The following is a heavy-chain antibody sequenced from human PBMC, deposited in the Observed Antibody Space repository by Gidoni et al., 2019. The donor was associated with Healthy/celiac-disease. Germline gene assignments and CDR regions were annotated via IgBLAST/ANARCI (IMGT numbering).Heavy chain of an antibody. CDR3: AKGDYDFWSGYYYYGMDV. V-gene: IGHV3-23*01. CDR2: ISGSGGST. J-gene: IGHJ6*02. CDR1: GFTFSSYA. D-gene: IGHD3-3*01. Sequence: EVQLLESGGGLVQPGGSLRLSCAASGFTFSSYAMSWVRQAPGKGLEWVSAISGSGGSTYYADSVKGRFTISRDNSKNTLYLQMNSLRAEDTAVYYCAKGDYDFWSGYYYYGMDVWGQGTTVTVSS.